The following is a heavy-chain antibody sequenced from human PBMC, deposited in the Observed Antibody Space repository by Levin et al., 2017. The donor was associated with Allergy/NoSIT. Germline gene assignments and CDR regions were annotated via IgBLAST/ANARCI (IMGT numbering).Heavy chain of an antibody. D-gene: IGHD6-6*01. CDR1: GDVFTGYY. V-gene: IGHV1-2*02. CDR2: INPSNGVT. CDR3: ARDPSSSLEIGFDP. J-gene: IGHJ5*02. Sequence: ASVKVSCKASGDVFTGYYIHWVRQAPGQGLEWMGWINPSNGVTDYAPKFQGRVTMTRDTSISTAYMELSRLRSDDTALYFSARDPSSSLEIGFDPWGQGTLVTVSS.